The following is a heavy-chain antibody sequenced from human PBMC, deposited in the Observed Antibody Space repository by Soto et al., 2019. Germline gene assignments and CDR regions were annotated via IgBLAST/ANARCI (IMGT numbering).Heavy chain of an antibody. CDR3: ARQRTTVVTQAYFDH. Sequence: WETLSLTCIVSGESISSSSYYWGWIRQPPGKGLEWIGSIYYSGRTYYNPSFKSRVTISIDTSKNQFPLKLSSVTATDTAVYYCARQRTTVVTQAYFDHWGQGALVTVSS. J-gene: IGHJ4*02. CDR2: IYYSGRT. CDR1: GESISSSSYY. V-gene: IGHV4-39*01. D-gene: IGHD2-21*02.